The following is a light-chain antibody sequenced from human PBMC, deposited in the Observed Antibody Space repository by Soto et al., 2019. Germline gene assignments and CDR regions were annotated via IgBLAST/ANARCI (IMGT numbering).Light chain of an antibody. CDR3: QQSYSTPYT. CDR2: AAS. V-gene: IGKV1-39*01. J-gene: IGKJ2*01. CDR1: QSISSY. Sequence: DIQMTQSPSSLSASVGDRVTITCRASQSISSYLKWYQQKPRKAPKLLIYAASNLQSGVPSRFSGSGSGTAITLTISSLQTEDFATYYCQQSYSTPYTFGQGTKLEIK.